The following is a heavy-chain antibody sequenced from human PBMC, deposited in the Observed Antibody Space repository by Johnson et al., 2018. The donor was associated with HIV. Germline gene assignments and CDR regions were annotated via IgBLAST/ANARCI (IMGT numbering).Heavy chain of an antibody. J-gene: IGHJ3*02. CDR2: ISYDGSNK. V-gene: IGHV3-30*04. CDR3: TTYATMSTMYVGIKGGAFDI. D-gene: IGHD3-16*01. CDR1: GFTFSSYA. Sequence: QVQLVESGGDVVQPGRSLRLSCAASGFTFSSYAMHWVRQAPGKGLAWVAVISYDGSNKYYADSVKGRFTISRDDSKNTQYLQMTSLATEDTAVYYCTTYATMSTMYVGIKGGAFDILGQGTMGTVSS.